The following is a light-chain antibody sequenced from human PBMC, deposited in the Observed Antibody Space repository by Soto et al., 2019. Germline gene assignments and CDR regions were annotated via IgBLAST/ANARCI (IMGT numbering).Light chain of an antibody. CDR2: GAS. Sequence: EILMSQSPATLSVSPGERATLSCRASQSVSGKIAWYQQKPGQAPRLLIYGASTRATGIPVRFSGSGSGTEFTLTISSLQSEDVAVYYCQRYNNWRTFGQGTKV. J-gene: IGKJ1*01. CDR3: QRYNNWRT. CDR1: QSVSGK. V-gene: IGKV3-15*01.